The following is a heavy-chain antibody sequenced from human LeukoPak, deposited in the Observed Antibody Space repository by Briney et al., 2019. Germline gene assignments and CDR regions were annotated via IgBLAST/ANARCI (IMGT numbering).Heavy chain of an antibody. D-gene: IGHD5-24*01. CDR3: ARLAVEMATLFDY. CDR1: GGSISSYY. CDR2: IYYSGST. Sequence: SETLSLTCTVSGGSISSYYWSWIRQPPGKGLEWIGYIYYSGSTNYNPSLESRVTISVDTSKNQFSLKLSSVTAADTAVYYCARLAVEMATLFDYWGQGTLVTVSS. V-gene: IGHV4-59*08. J-gene: IGHJ4*02.